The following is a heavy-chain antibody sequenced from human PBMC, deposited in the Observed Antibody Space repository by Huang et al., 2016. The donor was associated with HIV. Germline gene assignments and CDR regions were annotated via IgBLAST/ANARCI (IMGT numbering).Heavy chain of an antibody. CDR1: GGSIRSSDYH. CDR2: IDYKGST. Sequence: QLLLQESGPGLVKPSEALALTCAVSGGSIRSSDYHWGWIRQPPGKGLEGIGSIDYKGSTHVSPSLKSRVTIAVDTSRNLFFLNLTSMTAADTAVYYCARHREGPVAYYSGWGSHLNYMDVWGRGRTVGVSS. CDR3: ARHREGPVAYYSGWGSHLNYMDV. D-gene: IGHD3-10*01. J-gene: IGHJ6*03. V-gene: IGHV4-39*01.